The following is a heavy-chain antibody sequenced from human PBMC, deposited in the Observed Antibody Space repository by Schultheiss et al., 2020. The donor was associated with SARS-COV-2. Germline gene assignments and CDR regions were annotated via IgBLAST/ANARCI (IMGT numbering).Heavy chain of an antibody. V-gene: IGHV3-21*01. CDR1: GFTFSSYS. D-gene: IGHD1-26*01. Sequence: GGSLRLSCAASGFTFSSYSMNWVRQAPGKGLEWVSSISSSSSYIYYADSVKGRFTISRDNSKNTLYLQMNSLRAEDTAVYYCAKDMVRSGSYSDFDYWGQGTLVTVSS. CDR3: AKDMVRSGSYSDFDY. J-gene: IGHJ4*02. CDR2: ISSSSSYI.